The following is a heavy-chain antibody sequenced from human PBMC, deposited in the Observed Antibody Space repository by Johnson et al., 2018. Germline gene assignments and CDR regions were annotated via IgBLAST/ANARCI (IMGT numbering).Heavy chain of an antibody. CDR3: AIGRDSSSWWVAEYFQH. J-gene: IGHJ1*01. D-gene: IGHD6-13*01. V-gene: IGHV3-30*03. Sequence: VQLGEGGGGVVQPGRTMRLSCEASGFTFSSQGMHWVRQAPGKGLEWVSIISYDGSNQYYADSVKGRFTISRDNSKNTKYVQVNSRRAEDTAVYYCAIGRDSSSWWVAEYFQHWGQGTLVTVSS. CDR1: GFTFSSQG. CDR2: ISYDGSNQ.